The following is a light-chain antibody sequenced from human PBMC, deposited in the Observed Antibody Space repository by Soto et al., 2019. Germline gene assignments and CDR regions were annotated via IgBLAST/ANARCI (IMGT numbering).Light chain of an antibody. CDR2: GTS. Sequence: PEKTAALSCRASQSVRSSYLAWYQQRPGQAPRLLIYGTSTRATGIPDRFSGSGSGADFTLTISRLEPEDFAVYYFQQYGSSPLTFGGGTRLEIK. CDR3: QQYGSSPLT. V-gene: IGKV3-20*01. J-gene: IGKJ5*01. CDR1: QSVRSSY.